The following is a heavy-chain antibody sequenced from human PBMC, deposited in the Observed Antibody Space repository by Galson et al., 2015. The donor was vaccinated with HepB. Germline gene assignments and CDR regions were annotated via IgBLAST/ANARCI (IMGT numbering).Heavy chain of an antibody. Sequence: SLRLSCAASGFTFSSYWMSWVRQAPGKGLEWVANIKQDGSEKYYVDSVKGRFTISRDNAKNSLYLQMNSLRAEDTAVYYCARDSVGIVGATHAYWGQGTLVTVSS. V-gene: IGHV3-7*03. J-gene: IGHJ4*02. CDR1: GFTFSSYW. CDR3: ARDSVGIVGATHAY. CDR2: IKQDGSEK. D-gene: IGHD1-26*01.